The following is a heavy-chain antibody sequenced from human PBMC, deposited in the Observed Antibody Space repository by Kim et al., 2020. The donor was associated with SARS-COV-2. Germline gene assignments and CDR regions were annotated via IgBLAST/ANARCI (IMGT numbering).Heavy chain of an antibody. CDR2: ISGSGGST. CDR3: AKDRVGAAGVGIWFGGRLYYYYYYGMDV. J-gene: IGHJ6*02. Sequence: GGSLRLSCAASGFTFSSYAMSWVRQAPGKGLEWVSAISGSGGSTYYADSVKGRFTISRDNSKNTLYLQMNSLRAEDTAVYYCAKDRVGAAGVGIWFGGRLYYYYYYGMDVWGQGTTVTVSS. D-gene: IGHD3-10*01. V-gene: IGHV3-23*01. CDR1: GFTFSSYA.